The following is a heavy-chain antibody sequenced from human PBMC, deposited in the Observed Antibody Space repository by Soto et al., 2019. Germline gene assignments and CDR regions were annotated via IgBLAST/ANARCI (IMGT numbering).Heavy chain of an antibody. J-gene: IGHJ6*02. Sequence: SETLSLTCTVSGGSISSGGYYWGWIRQHPGKGLEWIGYIYYSGSTYYNPSLKSRVTISVDTSKNQFSLKLSSVTAADTAVYYCARVSGVYDSSGYYQEYYYYGMDVWGQGTTVTVSS. V-gene: IGHV4-31*03. CDR3: ARVSGVYDSSGYYQEYYYYGMDV. CDR2: IYYSGST. CDR1: GGSISSGGYY. D-gene: IGHD3-22*01.